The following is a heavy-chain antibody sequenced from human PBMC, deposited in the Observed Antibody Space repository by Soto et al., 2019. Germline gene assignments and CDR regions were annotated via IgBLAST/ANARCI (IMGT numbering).Heavy chain of an antibody. CDR3: ARGSGSGSYYRLLPIDY. CDR2: IGTAGDT. D-gene: IGHD3-10*01. J-gene: IGHJ4*02. CDR1: GFTFSSYD. Sequence: GGSLRLSCAASGFTFSSYDMHWVRQATGKGLEWVSAIGTAGDTYYPGSVKGRFTISRENAKNSLYLQMNSLRAGDTAVYYCARGSGSGSYYRLLPIDYWGQGTLVTVSS. V-gene: IGHV3-13*01.